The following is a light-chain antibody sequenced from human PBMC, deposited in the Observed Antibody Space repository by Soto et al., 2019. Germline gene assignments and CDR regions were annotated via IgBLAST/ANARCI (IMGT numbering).Light chain of an antibody. CDR3: SSYTSITILVV. V-gene: IGLV2-14*03. CDR1: SSDVGGYNL. CDR2: DVT. J-gene: IGLJ2*01. Sequence: QSALTQPASVSGSPGQSITISCTGTSSDVGGYNLVSWYQHHPGKAPKLMIYDVTRRPSGVSDRFSGSKSGNTASLTISGLQAEDEADYHCSSYTSITILVVSGGGTKLTVL.